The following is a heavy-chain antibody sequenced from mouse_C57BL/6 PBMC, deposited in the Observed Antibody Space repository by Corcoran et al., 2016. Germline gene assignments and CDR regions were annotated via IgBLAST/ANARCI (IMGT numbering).Heavy chain of an antibody. J-gene: IGHJ2*01. CDR1: GYTFTAYN. CDR3: ARRGAQATLYYCDY. Sequence: EVQLQQSGPEPVKPGASVKIPCKASGYTFTAYNMDWVKQSHGKSLEWIGDINPNNGGTIYNQKFKGKATLTVDKSSSTAYMELRSLTSEDTAVYYCARRGAQATLYYCDYWGQGTTLTVSS. CDR2: INPNNGGT. V-gene: IGHV1-18*01. D-gene: IGHD3-2*02.